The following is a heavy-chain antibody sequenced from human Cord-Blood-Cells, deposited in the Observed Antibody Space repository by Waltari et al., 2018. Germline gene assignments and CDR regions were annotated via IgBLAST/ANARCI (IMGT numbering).Heavy chain of an antibody. Sequence: EWVANIKRDGSEKYYVDSVKDRFTISRDNAKNSLYLQMNSLRAEDTAVYYCARDREGTTVTYTSNYYFDYWGQGTLVTVSS. J-gene: IGHJ4*02. V-gene: IGHV3-7*01. CDR2: IKRDGSEK. CDR3: ARDREGTTVTYTSNYYFDY. D-gene: IGHD4-17*01.